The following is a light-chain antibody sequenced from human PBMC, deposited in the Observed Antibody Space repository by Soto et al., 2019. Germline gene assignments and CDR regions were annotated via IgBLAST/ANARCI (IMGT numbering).Light chain of an antibody. CDR1: SSNIGAGYT. V-gene: IGLV1-40*01. CDR3: QSYDSGLSGSI. J-gene: IGLJ2*01. CDR2: DNT. Sequence: QAVVTQPPSVSGAPGQRGTISCTGSSSNIGAGYTVHWYQQLPGTAPKLLIYDNTNRPSGVPDRFSGSKSGTSASLSITRLQTDDEADYYCQSYDSGLSGSIFGGGTKLTVL.